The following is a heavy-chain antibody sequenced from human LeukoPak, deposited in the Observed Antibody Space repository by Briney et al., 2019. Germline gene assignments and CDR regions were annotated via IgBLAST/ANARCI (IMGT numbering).Heavy chain of an antibody. D-gene: IGHD3-22*01. CDR2: IIPIFGIA. J-gene: IGHJ4*02. CDR3: ARALGVYDSSGYSFDY. CDR1: GGTFSSYA. V-gene: IGHV1-69*04. Sequence: ASVKVSCKASGGTFSSYAISWVRQAPGQGLEWMGRIIPIFGIANYAQKFQGRVTITADKSTSTAYMELSSLRSEDTAVYYCARALGVYDSSGYSFDYWGQGTLVAVSP.